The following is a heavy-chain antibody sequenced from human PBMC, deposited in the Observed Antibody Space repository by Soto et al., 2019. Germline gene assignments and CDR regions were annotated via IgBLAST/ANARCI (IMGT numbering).Heavy chain of an antibody. CDR1: EFTFSNYA. CDR2: ISWNSGSI. CDR3: AKDGGKYYDILTGPDY. V-gene: IGHV3-9*01. D-gene: IGHD3-9*01. J-gene: IGHJ4*02. Sequence: PGGSLRLSCAASEFTFSNYAMSWVRQAPGKGLEWVSGISWNSGSIGYADSVKGRFTISRDNAKNSLYLQMNSLRAEDTALYYCAKDGGKYYDILTGPDYWGQGTLVTVSS.